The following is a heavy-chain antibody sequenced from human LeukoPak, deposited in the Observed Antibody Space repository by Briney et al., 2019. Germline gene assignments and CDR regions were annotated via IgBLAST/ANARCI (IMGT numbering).Heavy chain of an antibody. V-gene: IGHV4-39*01. D-gene: IGHD2-2*02. CDR2: THYRRIA. J-gene: IGHJ6*02. Sequence: PSETLSLTCTVSDDSISNTNFYWAWIRQPPGKGLEWTGNTHYRRIASYTPSLRSRVTISVDTPKSQFSLRLTSVTAADTAVYYCARQVPGPYNYYGMDVWGQGTTVTVSS. CDR1: DDSISNTNFY. CDR3: ARQVPGPYNYYGMDV.